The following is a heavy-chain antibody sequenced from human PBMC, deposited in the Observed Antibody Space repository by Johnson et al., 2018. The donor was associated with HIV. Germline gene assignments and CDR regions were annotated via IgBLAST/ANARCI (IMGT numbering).Heavy chain of an antibody. D-gene: IGHD2-15*01. CDR1: GFIFDDYG. Sequence: VQLVESGGGVVRPGGSQRLSCAASGFIFDDYGMSWVRQAPGKGLEWVSGINWNGGSTGYADSVKGRFTISRDNAKNSLYLQMNSLRADDTAVYYWARDRRLAYAFDIWGQGTMVTVSS. J-gene: IGHJ3*02. CDR2: INWNGGST. CDR3: ARDRRLAYAFDI. V-gene: IGHV3-20*04.